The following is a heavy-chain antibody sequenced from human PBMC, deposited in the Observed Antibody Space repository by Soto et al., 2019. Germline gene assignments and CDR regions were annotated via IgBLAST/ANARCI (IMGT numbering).Heavy chain of an antibody. J-gene: IGHJ4*02. CDR2: IKQDGSEK. D-gene: IGHD4-4*01. CDR3: ARVAVTKGPLYYFDY. Sequence: GGSLRLSCAASGFTFSSYWMSWVRQAPGKGLEWVANIKQDGSEKYYVDSVKGRFTISRDNAKNSLYLQMNSLRAEDTAVYYCARVAVTKGPLYYFDYWSQGTLVTVSS. CDR1: GFTFSSYW. V-gene: IGHV3-7*01.